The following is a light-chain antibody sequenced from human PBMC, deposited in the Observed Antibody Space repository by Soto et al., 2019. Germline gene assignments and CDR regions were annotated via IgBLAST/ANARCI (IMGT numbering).Light chain of an antibody. J-gene: IGLJ2*01. CDR1: SNDVGGYNY. CDR2: EVS. V-gene: IGLV2-14*01. CDR3: SSYTSSSTLGV. Sequence: QSALTQPASVSASPGQSITISCTATSNDVGGYNYVSWYQQHPGKAPKLMIYEVSNRPSGVSNRFSGSKSGNTASLTISGLQAEDEADYYCSSYTSSSTLGVFGGGTKLTVL.